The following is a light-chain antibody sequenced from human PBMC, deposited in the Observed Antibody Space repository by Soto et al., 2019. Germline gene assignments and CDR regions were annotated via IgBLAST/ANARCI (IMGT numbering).Light chain of an antibody. CDR2: DVS. J-gene: IGLJ2*01. CDR3: CSYAGSSV. V-gene: IGLV2-11*01. Sequence: QSALTQPRSVSGSPGQSVTISCTGTSSDVGGCNYVSWYQQHPGKAPKLMIYDVSKRPSGVPDRFSGSKSGNTASLTISGLQAEDEADYYCCSYAGSSVFGGGTKVTVL. CDR1: SSDVGGCNY.